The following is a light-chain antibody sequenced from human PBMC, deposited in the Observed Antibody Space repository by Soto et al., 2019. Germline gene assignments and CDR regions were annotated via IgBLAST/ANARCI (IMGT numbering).Light chain of an antibody. CDR2: LGF. CDR1: KRLLHSNGNNF. CDR3: MQALQTPYT. V-gene: IGKV2-28*01. J-gene: IGKJ2*01. Sequence: EIVMTQSPPSLTVTPGEPASISCRSSKRLLHSNGNNFLDWYLQKPGQSPQLLIYLGFNRASGVPDRVSGSGAGTDFTLTISRVEAEDVGVYYCMQALQTPYTFGQGTKVEIK.